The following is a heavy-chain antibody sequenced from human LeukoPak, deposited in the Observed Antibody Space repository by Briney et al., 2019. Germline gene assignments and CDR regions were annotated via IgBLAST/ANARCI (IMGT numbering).Heavy chain of an antibody. J-gene: IGHJ4*02. Sequence: GGSLRLSCAASGFTFSSYVMSWVRQAPGKGLEWVSAISGSGGSTYYADSVKGRFTVSRDNSKNTLYLQMSSLRAEDTAVYYCAKDAKYVFFDYWGQGTLVTVSS. V-gene: IGHV3-23*01. CDR2: ISGSGGST. CDR1: GFTFSSYV. D-gene: IGHD4/OR15-4a*01. CDR3: AKDAKYVFFDY.